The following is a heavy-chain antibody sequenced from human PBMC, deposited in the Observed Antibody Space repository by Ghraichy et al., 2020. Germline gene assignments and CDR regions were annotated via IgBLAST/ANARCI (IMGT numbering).Heavy chain of an antibody. CDR3: AREALGAVVAAFYYYYGMDV. CDR1: GFTFSSYW. D-gene: IGHD2-15*01. J-gene: IGHJ6*02. Sequence: GGSLRLSCAASGFTFSSYWMSWVRQAPGKGLEWVANIKQDGSEKYYVDSVKGRFTISRDNAKNSLYLQMNSLRAEDTAVYYCAREALGAVVAAFYYYYGMDVWGQGTTVTVSS. CDR2: IKQDGSEK. V-gene: IGHV3-7*01.